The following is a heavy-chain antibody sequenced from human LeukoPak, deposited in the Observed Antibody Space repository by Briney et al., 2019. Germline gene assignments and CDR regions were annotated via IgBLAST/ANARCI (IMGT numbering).Heavy chain of an antibody. J-gene: IGHJ4*02. V-gene: IGHV3-7*03. Sequence: PGGSLRLSCAASGFTFSSYWMSWVRQAPGKGLEWVANIKQDGSEKYYVDSVKGRFTISRDNAKNSLYLQMNSLRAEDTAVYYCAKPYYDSSGYYYVPFDYWGQGTLVTVSS. CDR1: GFTFSSYW. CDR3: AKPYYDSSGYYYVPFDY. D-gene: IGHD3-22*01. CDR2: IKQDGSEK.